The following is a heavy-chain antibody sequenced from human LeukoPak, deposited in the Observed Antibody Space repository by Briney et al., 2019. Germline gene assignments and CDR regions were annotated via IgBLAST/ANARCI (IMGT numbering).Heavy chain of an antibody. V-gene: IGHV4-34*01. J-gene: IGHJ5*02. CDR1: GGSFSGYY. CDR2: INHSGST. D-gene: IGHD3-10*01. CDR3: ARLVHWLDP. Sequence: SETLSLTCAVYGGSFSGYYWSWIRQPPGKGLEWIGEINHSGSTNYNPSLKSRVTISVDTSKNQFSLKLSSVTAADTAVYYCARLVHWLDPWGQGTLVTVSS.